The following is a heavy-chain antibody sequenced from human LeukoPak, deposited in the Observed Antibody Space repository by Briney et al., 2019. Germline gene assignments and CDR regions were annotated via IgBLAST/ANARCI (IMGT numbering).Heavy chain of an antibody. CDR1: GYSISSGYY. Sequence: SETLSLTCAVSGYSISSGYYWGWIRQPPGKGLEWIRSIYHSGSTYYNPSLRSRVTISVDTSKNQFSLKLSSVTAADTAVYYCASLGQGDYWGQGTLVTVSS. D-gene: IGHD7-27*01. CDR3: ASLGQGDY. CDR2: IYHSGST. V-gene: IGHV4-38-2*01. J-gene: IGHJ4*02.